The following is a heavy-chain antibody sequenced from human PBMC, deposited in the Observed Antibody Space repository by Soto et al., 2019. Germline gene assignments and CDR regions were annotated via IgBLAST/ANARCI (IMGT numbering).Heavy chain of an antibody. CDR2: ISGSGGST. J-gene: IGHJ4*02. CDR1: GFTFSSYA. D-gene: IGHD3-10*02. Sequence: EVQLLESGGGLVQPGGSLRLSCEASGFTFSSYAMCWVRQAPGKGMEWVSAISGSGGSTYYADSVKGRFTISSDNSKNSLYLQMNSLSTEDTTVYYCAKVRSYVRRVGSDFDYWGRGTLVTVSS. V-gene: IGHV3-23*01. CDR3: AKVRSYVRRVGSDFDY.